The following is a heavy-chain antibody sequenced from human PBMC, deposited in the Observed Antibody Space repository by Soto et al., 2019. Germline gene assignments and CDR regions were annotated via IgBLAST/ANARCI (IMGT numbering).Heavy chain of an antibody. V-gene: IGHV4-39*01. CDR3: ARLSTIAVAGPYYGMDV. Sequence: SETLSLTCTVSGGSISSSSYYWGWIRQPPGKGLEWIGSIYYSGSTYYNPSLKSRVTISVDTSKNQFSLKLSSVTAADTAVYYCARLSTIAVAGPYYGMDVWGQGTTVTVSS. CDR1: GGSISSSSYY. CDR2: IYYSGST. D-gene: IGHD6-19*01. J-gene: IGHJ6*02.